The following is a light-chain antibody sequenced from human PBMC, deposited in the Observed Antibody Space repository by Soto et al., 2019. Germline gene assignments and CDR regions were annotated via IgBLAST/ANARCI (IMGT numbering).Light chain of an antibody. V-gene: IGKV3-20*01. J-gene: IGKJ3*01. Sequence: EIVLTQSPGTLSLSPGERATLTCRASQSVTSNFLAWYQQKPGQAPRLLMYGASSRATGIPDRFSGSGSGTDFTLTISRLEPEDFALYYCHQYGSSPLTFCSGINVDI. CDR2: GAS. CDR3: HQYGSSPLT. CDR1: QSVTSNF.